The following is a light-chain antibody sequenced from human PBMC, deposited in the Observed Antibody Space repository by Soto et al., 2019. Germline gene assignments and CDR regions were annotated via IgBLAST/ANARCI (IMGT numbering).Light chain of an antibody. CDR2: DAS. Sequence: EIVCMPSPGTLSLSPGKRATLSCRASQSVSSSYLAWYQQKPGQAPRLLIYDASNRATDIPARFSGSGSGTDFTLNISRLETEDLAVYYCQKRSNWHRTFGQGTKVDIK. J-gene: IGKJ1*01. V-gene: IGKV3D-20*02. CDR3: QKRSNWHRT. CDR1: QSVSSSY.